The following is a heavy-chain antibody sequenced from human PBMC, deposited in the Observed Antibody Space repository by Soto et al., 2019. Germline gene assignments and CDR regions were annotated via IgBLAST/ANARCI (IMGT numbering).Heavy chain of an antibody. J-gene: IGHJ5*02. V-gene: IGHV4-61*01. CDR2: IYYRGST. CDR1: GGPVTSGNHY. Sequence: SETLSLTCTVSGGPVTSGNHYWSWIRQPPGKGLEWIGYIYYRGSTKYNPTLKSRVTISVDTSKNQFSLKLSSVTAADTAVYYCASQLLWFGEPHWFDPWGQGTLVTVSS. CDR3: ASQLLWFGEPHWFDP. D-gene: IGHD3-10*01.